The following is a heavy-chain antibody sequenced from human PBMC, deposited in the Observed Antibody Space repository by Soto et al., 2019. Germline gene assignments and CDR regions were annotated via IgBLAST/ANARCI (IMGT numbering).Heavy chain of an antibody. Sequence: EVQLLESGGGLVQPGGSLRLSCAASGFTFSSYAMSWVRQAPGKGLEWVSAISGSGGSTYYADSVKGRFTISRDNSKNTLSLQMNSLRAEDTAVSYCAKDNSGYDYEYYFDYWGQGTLVTVSS. CDR2: ISGSGGST. D-gene: IGHD5-12*01. CDR3: AKDNSGYDYEYYFDY. V-gene: IGHV3-23*01. J-gene: IGHJ4*02. CDR1: GFTFSSYA.